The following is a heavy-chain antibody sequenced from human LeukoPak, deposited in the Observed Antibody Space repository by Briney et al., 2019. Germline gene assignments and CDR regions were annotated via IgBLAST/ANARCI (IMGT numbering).Heavy chain of an antibody. J-gene: IGHJ4*02. CDR1: GFTFSTYS. D-gene: IGHD2-15*01. CDR2: ISTSSSYI. V-gene: IGHV3-21*01. CDR3: ARDQEGPQGGANSFAY. Sequence: GGSLRLSCAASGFTFSTYSMNWVRQAPGKGLEWVSSISTSSSYIYYADSVKGRFTISRDNAKNSLYLQMNSLRVEDTAVYYCARDQEGPQGGANSFAYWGQGTLVTVSS.